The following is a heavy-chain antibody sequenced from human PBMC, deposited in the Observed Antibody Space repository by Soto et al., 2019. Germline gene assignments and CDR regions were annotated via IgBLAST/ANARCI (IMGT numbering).Heavy chain of an antibody. J-gene: IGHJ4*02. CDR2: ISSSSDDI. D-gene: IGHD2-21*02. CDR3: ARLPKGSLVTA. CDR1: GFSFSDYS. Sequence: QLVESGGGLVYTGGSLRLSCVGSGFSFSDYSMNWVRQAPGKGLQWISYISSSSDDIHYADSVKGRFTVSRDNAKNALFLQMNSLRDDDTAIYYCARLPKGSLVTAWGQGTQVTVSS. V-gene: IGHV3-48*02.